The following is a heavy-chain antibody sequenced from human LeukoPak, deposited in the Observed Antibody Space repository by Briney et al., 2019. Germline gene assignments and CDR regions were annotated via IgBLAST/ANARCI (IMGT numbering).Heavy chain of an antibody. CDR3: ARDPVSFGGMDV. CDR1: DGFIGRSTYY. CDR2: IYYSGST. Sequence: PSATRSLTCAVSDGFIGRSTYYRGSIRQPPLTLLESIGSIYYSGSTYYNPSLKSRVTISVDTSKNQFSLKLSSVTAADTAVYYCARDPVSFGGMDVWGQGTTVTVSS. J-gene: IGHJ6*02. V-gene: IGHV4-39*07. D-gene: IGHD3-3*01.